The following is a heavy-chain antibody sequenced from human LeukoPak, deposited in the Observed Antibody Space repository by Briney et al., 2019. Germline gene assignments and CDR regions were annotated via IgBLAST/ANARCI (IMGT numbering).Heavy chain of an antibody. Sequence: VTVSRQASGYTFTDYYMHWVQQAPAKGLEWMGRVDPEDGETIYAEKFQGRVTITADTSTDTAYMELSSLRSEDTAVYYCATISSWFDYWGQGTLVTVSS. CDR3: ATISSWFDY. CDR2: VDPEDGET. D-gene: IGHD6-13*01. CDR1: GYTFTDYY. V-gene: IGHV1-69-2*01. J-gene: IGHJ4*02.